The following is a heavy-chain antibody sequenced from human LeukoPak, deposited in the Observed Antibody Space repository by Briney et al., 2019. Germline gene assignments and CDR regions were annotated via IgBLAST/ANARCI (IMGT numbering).Heavy chain of an antibody. J-gene: IGHJ4*02. V-gene: IGHV4-39*01. CDR2: IYYSGST. CDR3: ARSNDYGDYALDY. CDR1: GGSISSSSYS. Sequence: SETLSLTCTVSGGSISSSSYSWGWIRQPPGKGLEWIGSIYYSGSTYYNPSLKSRVTISVDTSKNQFSLKLSSVTAADTAVYYCARSNDYGDYALDYWGQGTLVTVSS. D-gene: IGHD4-17*01.